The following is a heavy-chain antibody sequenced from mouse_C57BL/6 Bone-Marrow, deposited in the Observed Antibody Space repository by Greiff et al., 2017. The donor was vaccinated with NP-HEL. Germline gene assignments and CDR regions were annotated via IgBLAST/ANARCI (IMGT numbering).Heavy chain of an antibody. D-gene: IGHD1-1*01. CDR3: ARDDYGSSYGFAY. CDR2: IYPGSGST. Sequence: QVQLQQPGAELVKPGASVKMSCKASGYTFTSYWITWVKQRPGQGLEWIGDIYPGSGSTNYNEKFKSKATLTVDTSSSTAYMQLSSLTSEDSAVYDCARDDYGSSYGFAYWGQGTLVTVSA. CDR1: GYTFTSYW. J-gene: IGHJ3*01. V-gene: IGHV1-55*01.